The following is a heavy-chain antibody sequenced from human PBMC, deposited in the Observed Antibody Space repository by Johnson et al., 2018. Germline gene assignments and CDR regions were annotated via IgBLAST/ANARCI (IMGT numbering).Heavy chain of an antibody. J-gene: IGHJ6*02. CDR1: GFTFSSYA. D-gene: IGHD6-13*01. Sequence: VQLQESGGGVVQPGRSLRLSCAASGFTFSSYAMHWVRQASGKGLEWVGRIRSKANSYATAYAASVKGRFTISRDDSKKTAYLKMNSLKTEDTAVYYCTRIAEWGAYYYYGMDVWGQGTTVTVSS. CDR2: IRSKANSYAT. CDR3: TRIAEWGAYYYYGMDV. V-gene: IGHV3-73*02.